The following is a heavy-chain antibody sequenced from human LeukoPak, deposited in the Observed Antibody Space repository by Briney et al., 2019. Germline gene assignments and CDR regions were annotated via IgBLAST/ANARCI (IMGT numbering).Heavy chain of an antibody. CDR2: ISWNTFTV. V-gene: IGHV3-9*01. Sequence: GGSLRLSCAASGFIFSSYGMSWVRQAPGKGLEWVSTISWNTFTVRYADSVKGRFTISRDNAKNSLYLQMNSLRTEDTALYYCAKGLRYFDWADYWGQGTLVTVSS. CDR3: AKGLRYFDWADY. J-gene: IGHJ4*02. CDR1: GFIFSSYG. D-gene: IGHD3-9*01.